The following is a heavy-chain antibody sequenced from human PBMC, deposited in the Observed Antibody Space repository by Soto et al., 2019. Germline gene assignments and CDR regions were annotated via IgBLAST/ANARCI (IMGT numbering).Heavy chain of an antibody. CDR1: GFTFSYFT. D-gene: IGHD2-15*01. CDR2: SDGSSNAI. CDR3: APARSAHRSPASY. J-gene: IGHJ4*02. Sequence: EVQLVESGGGLVKPGGSLRLSCVASGFTFSYFTLNWVRQAPGKGLEWLSSSDGSSNAIYYADSLQGRFTISIHNARTSLHFQLNGVSVQDTGICYCAPARSAHRSPASYWGQGTRATVSS. V-gene: IGHV3-21*01.